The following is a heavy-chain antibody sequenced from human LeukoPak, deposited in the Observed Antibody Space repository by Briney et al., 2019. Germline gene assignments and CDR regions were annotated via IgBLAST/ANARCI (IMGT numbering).Heavy chain of an antibody. D-gene: IGHD2-8*01. CDR1: GFTFSSYG. CDR3: ARARTRDRNRGYCTDGVCSHYFDY. J-gene: IGHJ4*02. Sequence: PGGSLRLSCAASGFTFSSYGMHWVRQAPGKRLEWVSSISSSSFYIHYADSVKGRFTISRDDAKNSLHLQMNSLRAEDTAVYYCARARTRDRNRGYCTDGVCSHYFDYWGRGTLVTVSS. V-gene: IGHV3-21*01. CDR2: ISSSSFYI.